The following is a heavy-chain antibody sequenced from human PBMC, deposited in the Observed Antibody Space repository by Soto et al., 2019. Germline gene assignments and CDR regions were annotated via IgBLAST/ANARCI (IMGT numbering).Heavy chain of an antibody. V-gene: IGHV6-1*01. CDR1: GDSVPSNSAG. J-gene: IGHJ4*01. Sequence: SQTLSLTCAITGDSVPSNSAGWSWARQSPSRGLEWLGRTYYRSKWYYEYAVSVRGRITINPDTSKNQYSLQLNSVTPEDTAVYFCARGEQYSGRIFDYWGQGTLVTVSS. D-gene: IGHD1-26*01. CDR3: ARGEQYSGRIFDY. CDR2: TYYRSKWYY.